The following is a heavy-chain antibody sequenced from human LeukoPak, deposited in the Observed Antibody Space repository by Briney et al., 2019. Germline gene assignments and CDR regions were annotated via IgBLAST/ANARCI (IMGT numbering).Heavy chain of an antibody. CDR3: ARRKRGSGGPFDY. J-gene: IGHJ4*02. CDR1: GGSIGSDNYY. D-gene: IGHD6-19*01. CDR2: MDCSGSK. Sequence: SETLSLTFTVSGGSIGSDNYYWDWIRQSPGSGLQRNGYMDCSGSKAYNPSLKGRATISIDTSKKQFSLELSSVTAADTAIYFCARRKRGSGGPFDYWGQGTLVTVSS. V-gene: IGHV4-61*05.